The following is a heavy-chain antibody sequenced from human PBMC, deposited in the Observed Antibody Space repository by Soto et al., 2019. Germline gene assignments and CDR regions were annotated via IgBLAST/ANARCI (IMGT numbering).Heavy chain of an antibody. J-gene: IGHJ6*02. CDR1: GYTFTSYA. CDR2: INPVNGKT. Sequence: ASVKVSCKASGYTFTSYAMHWVRQAPGQRLEWMGWINPVNGKTKYAQKFQGRVTITADESTSTAYMELSSLRSEDTAVYYCATTTVTHPDYYYGMDVWGQGTTVTAP. V-gene: IGHV1-3*01. CDR3: ATTTVTHPDYYYGMDV. D-gene: IGHD4-17*01.